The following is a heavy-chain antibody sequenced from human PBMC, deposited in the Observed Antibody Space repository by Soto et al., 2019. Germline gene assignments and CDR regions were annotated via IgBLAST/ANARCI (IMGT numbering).Heavy chain of an antibody. D-gene: IGHD3-16*02. J-gene: IGHJ4*02. Sequence: LSLTCTVSGGSIGSYYWSWIRQPPGKGLEWIGYIYYSGSTNYNPSLKSRVTISVDTSKNQFSLKLSSVTAADTAVYYCARDDYVWGSYRYIGQWGQGTLVTVSS. CDR1: GGSIGSYY. CDR3: ARDDYVWGSYRYIGQ. V-gene: IGHV4-59*01. CDR2: IYYSGST.